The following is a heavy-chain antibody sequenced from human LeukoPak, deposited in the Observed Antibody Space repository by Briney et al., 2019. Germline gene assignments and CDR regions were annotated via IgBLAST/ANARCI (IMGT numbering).Heavy chain of an antibody. CDR2: INHSGST. CDR3: ARAAYDSSGYYLDY. D-gene: IGHD3-22*01. CDR1: GGSISSSSYY. J-gene: IGHJ4*02. Sequence: PSETLSLTCTVSGGSISSSSYYWGWIRQPPGEGLEWIGEINHSGSTNYNPSLKSRVTISVDTSKNQFSLKLSSVTAADTAVYYCARAAYDSSGYYLDYWSQGTLVTVSS. V-gene: IGHV4-39*07.